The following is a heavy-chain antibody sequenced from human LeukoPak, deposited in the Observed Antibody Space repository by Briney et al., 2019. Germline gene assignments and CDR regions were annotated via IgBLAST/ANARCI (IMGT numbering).Heavy chain of an antibody. CDR2: ISSSGSSM. CDR3: ARGYYSDTTGYNPLDH. Sequence: GGSLRLSCGASGFTFSSYEMNWVRQAPGKGLEWISYISSSGSSMSYADSVKGRFTISRDNAKNSMYLQMTSLRAGDAAVYYCARGYYSDTTGYNPLDHWGQGTLVTVSS. CDR1: GFTFSSYE. J-gene: IGHJ4*02. D-gene: IGHD3-22*01. V-gene: IGHV3-48*03.